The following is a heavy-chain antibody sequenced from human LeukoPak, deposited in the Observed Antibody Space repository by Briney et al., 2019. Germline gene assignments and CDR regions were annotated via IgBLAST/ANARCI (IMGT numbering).Heavy chain of an antibody. V-gene: IGHV3-7*01. Sequence: GGSLRLSCAVSGFTFSRHWMSWVRQAPGKGLEWLANVKQDGSEKYYVDSVEGRFTISRDNAKNSLYLQMNSLRAEDTAVYYCARSYYGSGTSYGMDVWGQGTTVTVSS. CDR3: ARSYYGSGTSYGMDV. CDR2: VKQDGSEK. CDR1: GFTFSRHW. D-gene: IGHD3-10*01. J-gene: IGHJ6*02.